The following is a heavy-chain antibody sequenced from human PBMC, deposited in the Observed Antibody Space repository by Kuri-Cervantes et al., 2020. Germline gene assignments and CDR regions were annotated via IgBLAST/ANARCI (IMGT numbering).Heavy chain of an antibody. CDR3: AKGGSRRLGGFDGFDI. D-gene: IGHD1-26*01. CDR2: IRYYGSNK. J-gene: IGHJ3*02. V-gene: IGHV3-30*02. CDR1: GFAFGGYA. Sequence: GGSLRLSCAASGFAFGGYAMHWVRQSPGKGLGWVAFIRYYGSNKYYTDSVKGRFTISRDNSKNTLYLQMNSLRADDTAVYFCAKGGSRRLGGFDGFDIWGQGTMVTVSS.